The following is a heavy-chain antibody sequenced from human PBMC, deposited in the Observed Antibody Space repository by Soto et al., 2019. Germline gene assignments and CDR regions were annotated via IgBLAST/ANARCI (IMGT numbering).Heavy chain of an antibody. Sequence: SETLSLTCTVSGGSISSGGYYWSWIRQHPGKGLEWIGYIYYSGSTYYNPSLKSRVTISVDTSKNQFSLKLSSVTAADTAVYYCARGSMVLTSYYYYYMDVWGKGTTVTVPS. CDR1: GGSISSGGYY. V-gene: IGHV4-31*03. D-gene: IGHD3-10*01. CDR3: ARGSMVLTSYYYYYMDV. CDR2: IYYSGST. J-gene: IGHJ6*03.